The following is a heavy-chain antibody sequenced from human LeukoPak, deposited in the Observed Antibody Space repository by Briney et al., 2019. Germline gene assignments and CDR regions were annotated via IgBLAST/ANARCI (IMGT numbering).Heavy chain of an antibody. CDR3: AREYTWYYYDSSGYSHFDY. V-gene: IGHV6-1*01. CDR2: TYYRSKWYN. Sequence: SQTLSLTCAISGDSVSSNSAAWNWIRQSPSRGLEWLRRTYYRSKWYNDYAVSVKSRITINPDTSKNQFSLQLNSVTPEDTAVYYCAREYTWYYYDSSGYSHFDYWGQGTLVTVSS. CDR1: GDSVSSNSAA. J-gene: IGHJ4*02. D-gene: IGHD3-22*01.